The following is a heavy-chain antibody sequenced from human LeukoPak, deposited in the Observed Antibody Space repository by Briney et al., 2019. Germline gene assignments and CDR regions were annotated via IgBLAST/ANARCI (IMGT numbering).Heavy chain of an antibody. D-gene: IGHD6-13*01. J-gene: IGHJ4*02. Sequence: GGSLRLSCAASGFTFSSYAMHWVRQAPGKGLEWVAVISYDGSNKYYADSVKGRFTISRDNSKNTLYLQMNSLRAEDTAVYYCAKDKMKGAAAVNYFDYWGQGTLVTVSS. V-gene: IGHV3-30-3*02. CDR3: AKDKMKGAAAVNYFDY. CDR1: GFTFSSYA. CDR2: ISYDGSNK.